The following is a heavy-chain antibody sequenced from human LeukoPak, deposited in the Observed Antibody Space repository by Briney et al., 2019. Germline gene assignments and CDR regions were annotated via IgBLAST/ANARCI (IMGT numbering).Heavy chain of an antibody. D-gene: IGHD3-22*01. Sequence: SGTLSLTCAISGGSISSSNWWTWVLQPPGKGLEWVGEIYLRGNTNYNPSLESRVTISIDTSKNQFSLKLSAVTAADTAVYYCGRLGQTSAYYTVFLWGQGTLVTVSS. CDR3: GRLGQTSAYYTVFL. CDR1: GGSISSSNW. V-gene: IGHV4-4*02. CDR2: IYLRGNT. J-gene: IGHJ4*02.